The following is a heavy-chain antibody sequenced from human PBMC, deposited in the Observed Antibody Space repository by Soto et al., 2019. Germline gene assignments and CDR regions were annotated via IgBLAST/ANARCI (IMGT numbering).Heavy chain of an antibody. CDR2: ISYDGSNK. CDR1: GFTFSSYG. CDR3: AKAEWFGDRGDY. Sequence: QVQLVESGGGVVQPGRSLRLSCAASGFTFSSYGMHWVRQAPGKGLEWVAVISYDGSNKYYADSVKGRFTISRDNSKNTLYLEMNILIAGDTAVYYCAKAEWFGDRGDYWGQGTLVTVSS. J-gene: IGHJ4*02. D-gene: IGHD3-10*01. V-gene: IGHV3-30*18.